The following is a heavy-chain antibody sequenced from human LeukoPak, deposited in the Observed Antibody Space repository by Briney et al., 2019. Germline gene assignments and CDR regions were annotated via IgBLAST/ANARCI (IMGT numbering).Heavy chain of an antibody. D-gene: IGHD5-18*01. CDR1: GYSISSDYY. CDR3: ARIEDVTRGYNHAYYFDY. CDR2: IFHNGNT. V-gene: IGHV4-38-2*02. Sequence: SETLSLTCTASGYSISSDYYWGWIRQPPGKGLEWIGNIFHNGNTYYNPSLKSRVTMLIDTSKKQFSLKLRTATAADTAVYYCARIEDVTRGYNHAYYFDYWGQGTLVSVSS. J-gene: IGHJ4*02.